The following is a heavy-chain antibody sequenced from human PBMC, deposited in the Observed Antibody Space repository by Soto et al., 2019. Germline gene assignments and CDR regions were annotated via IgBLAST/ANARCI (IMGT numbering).Heavy chain of an antibody. CDR3: ARGPRVSSTGTGAH. Sequence: PGGSLRLSCGASGFTFSDDYMSWIRQAPGKGLTWVSRISDDGSTATYADSVKGRFVISRDNAKNSLYLEMNTLRVDDSGLYYCARGPRVSSTGTGAHWGRGTLVTVSS. J-gene: IGHJ4*02. D-gene: IGHD1-1*01. CDR1: GFTFSDDY. V-gene: IGHV3-74*01. CDR2: ISDDGSTA.